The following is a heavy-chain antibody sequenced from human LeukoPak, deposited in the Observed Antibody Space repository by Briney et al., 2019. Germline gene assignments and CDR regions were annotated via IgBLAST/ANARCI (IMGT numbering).Heavy chain of an antibody. D-gene: IGHD5-12*01. CDR1: GFTFNSYN. V-gene: IGHV3-21*01. J-gene: IGHJ4*02. CDR2: ISSSSSYI. CDR3: ARERGYDDY. Sequence: GGSLRLSCAASGFTFNSYNMHWVRQAPGKGLEWVSSISSSSSYIYYADSVKGRFTISRDNAKNSLYLQMNSLRAEDTAVYYCARERGYDDYWGQGTLVTVSS.